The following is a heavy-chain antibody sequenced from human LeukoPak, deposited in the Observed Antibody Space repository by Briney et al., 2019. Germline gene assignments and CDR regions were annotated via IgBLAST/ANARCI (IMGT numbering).Heavy chain of an antibody. V-gene: IGHV3-7*01. CDR3: ASSVEQWLVREIY. D-gene: IGHD6-19*01. CDR1: GYTFSSYW. J-gene: IGHJ4*02. Sequence: GGSLRLSCAASGYTFSSYWMIWVRQAPGKGLERVANIKQDGSEKHYVDSVKGRFIISRDNAKNSLFLQMSSLRVEDTAVYYCASSVEQWLVREIYWGQGTLVTVSS. CDR2: IKQDGSEK.